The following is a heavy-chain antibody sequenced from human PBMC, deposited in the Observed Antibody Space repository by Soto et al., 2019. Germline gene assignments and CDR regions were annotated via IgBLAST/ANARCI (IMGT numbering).Heavy chain of an antibody. CDR3: ARHSSGPYWFFDL. CDR2: IYSGGRT. V-gene: IGHV4-59*08. Sequence: QEQLQESGPGLVKPSETLSLTCTVSGGSISGYYWSWIRQAPGKGLEWIAYIYSGGRTNYNPSLKSRVTISVDTPKRELSLRLTSVTATDTAVYFCARHSSGPYWFFDLWGRGTLVTVSS. J-gene: IGHJ2*01. CDR1: GGSISGYY. D-gene: IGHD6-19*01.